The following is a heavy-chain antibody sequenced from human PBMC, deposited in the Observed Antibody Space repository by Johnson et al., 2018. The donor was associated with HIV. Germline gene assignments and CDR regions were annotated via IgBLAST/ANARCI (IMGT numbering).Heavy chain of an antibody. J-gene: IGHJ3*02. CDR2: IYSGGST. Sequence: EVQLVESGGGLVQPGGSLRLSCAASGFTFSNYMSWVRQAPGKGLEWGSVIYSGGSTYYADYVKVRFTIPGDNSKNTLYLQMNSLSAEDTAVYYCAREGDSFYGGNSGAFDIWGQGTMVTVSS. CDR3: AREGDSFYGGNSGAFDI. CDR1: GFTFSNY. V-gene: IGHV3-66*01. D-gene: IGHD4-23*01.